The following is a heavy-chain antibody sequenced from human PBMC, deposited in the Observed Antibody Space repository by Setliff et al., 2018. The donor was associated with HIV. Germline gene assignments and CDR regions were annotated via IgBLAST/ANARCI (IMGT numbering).Heavy chain of an antibody. D-gene: IGHD3-22*01. CDR1: GFTFTSSA. CDR2: IVVGSGNT. V-gene: IGHV1-58*02. CDR3: AADLEGNYYDSSGYFG. J-gene: IGHJ4*02. Sequence: SVKVSCKASGFTFTSSAMQWVRQARGQRLEWIGWIVVGSGNTNNAQKFQERVTITRDMSTSTAYMELSSLRSEDTAVYYCAADLEGNYYDSSGYFGWGQGTLVTVSS.